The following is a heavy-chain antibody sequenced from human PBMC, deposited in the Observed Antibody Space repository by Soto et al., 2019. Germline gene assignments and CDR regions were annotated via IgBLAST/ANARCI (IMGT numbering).Heavy chain of an antibody. CDR2: INHSGST. Sequence: QVQLQQWGAGLLKPSETLSLTCAVYGGSFSGYYWTWIRQPPGTGLEWIGEINHSGSTNYNPSLKMRVTISVDTPKNHFSLKLTSVTAADTAVYYCARDKITGLFDYWGQGTLVTVSS. CDR3: ARDKITGLFDY. CDR1: GGSFSGYY. D-gene: IGHD2-8*02. J-gene: IGHJ4*02. V-gene: IGHV4-34*01.